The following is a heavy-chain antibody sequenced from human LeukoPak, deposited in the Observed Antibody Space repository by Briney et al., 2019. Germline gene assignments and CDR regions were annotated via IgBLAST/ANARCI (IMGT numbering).Heavy chain of an antibody. CDR3: AKGNYYGSGSYYSAFDY. CDR2: ISWNSGSI. Sequence: GGSLRLSCAASGFTFDDYAMHWVRQAPGKGLEWVSGISWNSGSIGYADSVKGRFTISRDNAKNSLYLQMYSLRAEDTALYYCAKGNYYGSGSYYSAFDYWGQGTLVTVSS. J-gene: IGHJ4*02. V-gene: IGHV3-9*01. CDR1: GFTFDDYA. D-gene: IGHD3-10*01.